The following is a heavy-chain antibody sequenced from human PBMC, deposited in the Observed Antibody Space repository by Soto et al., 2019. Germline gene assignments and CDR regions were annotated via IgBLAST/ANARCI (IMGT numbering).Heavy chain of an antibody. D-gene: IGHD2-15*01. V-gene: IGHV4-34*01. J-gene: IGHJ6*02. CDR1: GGSFSGYY. Sequence: SATLSLTCAVYGGSFSGYYWSWIRQPPGKGLEWIGEINHSGSTNYNPSLKSRVTISVDTSKNQFSLKLSSVTAADTAVYYCARATVVAATIYYYYGMDVWGQGTTVT. CDR2: INHSGST. CDR3: ARATVVAATIYYYYGMDV.